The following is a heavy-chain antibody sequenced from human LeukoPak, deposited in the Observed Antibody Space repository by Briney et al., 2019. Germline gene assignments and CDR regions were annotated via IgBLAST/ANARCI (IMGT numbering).Heavy chain of an antibody. J-gene: IGHJ4*02. Sequence: GGSLRLSCVASGFTFGNFWMSWVRHSPGRGLEWVANIHPEGDEKYHVESVMGRFTISRDNAESSLFLQMNGLRAEDTAVYYCARASCSGGSCQYYFDYWGQGTLVTVSS. CDR3: ARASCSGGSCQYYFDY. V-gene: IGHV3-7*01. CDR2: IHPEGDEK. CDR1: GFTFGNFW. D-gene: IGHD2-15*01.